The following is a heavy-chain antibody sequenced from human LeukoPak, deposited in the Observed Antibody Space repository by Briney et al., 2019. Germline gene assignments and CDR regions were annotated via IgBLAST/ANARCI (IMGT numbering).Heavy chain of an antibody. J-gene: IGHJ4*02. CDR2: IYYSGST. V-gene: IGHV4-39*01. CDR3: ASKYYDFWSGYRDY. Sequence: SETLSLTCTVSGGSISSSSYYWGWIRQSPGKGLEWIGSIYYSGSTYYNPSLKSRVTISVDTSKNQFSLKLSSVTAADTAVYYCASKYYDFWSGYRDYWGQGTLVTVSS. D-gene: IGHD3-3*01. CDR1: GGSISSSSYY.